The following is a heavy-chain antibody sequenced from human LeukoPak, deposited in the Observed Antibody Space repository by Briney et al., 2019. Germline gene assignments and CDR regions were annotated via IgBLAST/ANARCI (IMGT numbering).Heavy chain of an antibody. D-gene: IGHD6-13*01. Sequence: ASVKVSCKASGYTFTSFDINWVRQAPGQGLEWMGWINTNTGNPTYAQDFTGRFVFSLDTSVSTAYLQISSLKVEDTAVYYCARDFYGSSWYPKFYFDYWGQGTLVTVSS. CDR3: ARDFYGSSWYPKFYFDY. CDR2: INTNTGNP. CDR1: GYTFTSFD. V-gene: IGHV7-4-1*02. J-gene: IGHJ4*02.